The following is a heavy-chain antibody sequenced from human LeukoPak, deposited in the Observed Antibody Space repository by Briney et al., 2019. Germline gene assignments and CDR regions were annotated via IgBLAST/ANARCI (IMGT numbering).Heavy chain of an antibody. Sequence: PGGSLRLSCAASGFTFSSYWMSWVRQAPGKGLEWVANIKPDGSEKYYVDSVKGRFTISRDSAKSSLYLQVNSLRAEDTAVYYCGPLRQGLRGQGTLVTVSS. V-gene: IGHV3-7*01. CDR1: GFTFSSYW. CDR3: GPLRQGL. J-gene: IGHJ4*02. D-gene: IGHD2-8*01. CDR2: IKPDGSEK.